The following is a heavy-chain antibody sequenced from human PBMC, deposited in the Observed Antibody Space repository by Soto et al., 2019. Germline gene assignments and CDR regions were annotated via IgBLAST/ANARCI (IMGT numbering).Heavy chain of an antibody. CDR2: IPQDGVDG. J-gene: IGHJ6*02. V-gene: IGHV3-7*03. Sequence: GGSLRLSCEVSGFTFSMYSMSWVRQSPGKGLEWVAKIPQDGVDGHYADSVKGRCTISRDNGKNSLYLQLNNLRAEDAAVYYCARDHLILPAHDFFYGSDVWGRGATVTV. CDR3: ARDHLILPAHDFFYGSDV. D-gene: IGHD2-21*02. CDR1: GFTFSMYS.